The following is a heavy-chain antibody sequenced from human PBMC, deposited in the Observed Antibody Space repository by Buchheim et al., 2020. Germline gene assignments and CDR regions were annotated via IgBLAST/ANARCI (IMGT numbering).Heavy chain of an antibody. CDR1: GFTFTSYL. V-gene: IGHV3-23*01. CDR3: AKVGSSAYFFES. Sequence: EVGLLESGGSLAQPGGSLILSCAASGFTFTSYLMMWVRQGPGKGLECVSTINGRGDNTYYADSVKGRLIISRYTSRNTIYLRMDSLRVEDTAIYYCAKVGSSAYFFESWGRGTL. J-gene: IGHJ4*02. CDR2: INGRGDNT.